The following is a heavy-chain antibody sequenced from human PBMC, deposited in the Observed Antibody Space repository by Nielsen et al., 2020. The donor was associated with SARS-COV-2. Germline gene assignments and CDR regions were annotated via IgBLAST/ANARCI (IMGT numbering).Heavy chain of an antibody. D-gene: IGHD3-16*01. V-gene: IGHV4-39*01. CDR1: GGSISSSSYY. Sequence: GSLRLSCTVSGGSISSSSYYWGWIRQPPGKGLEWIGSIYYSGSTYYNPSLKSRVTISVDTSKNQFSLKLSSVTAADTAVYYCARHHYDYVWGSYGADYWGQGTLVTVSS. J-gene: IGHJ4*02. CDR2: IYYSGST. CDR3: ARHHYDYVWGSYGADY.